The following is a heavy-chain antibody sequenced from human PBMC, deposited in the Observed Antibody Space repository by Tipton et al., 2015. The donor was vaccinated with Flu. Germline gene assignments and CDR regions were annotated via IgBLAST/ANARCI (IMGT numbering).Heavy chain of an antibody. V-gene: IGHV1-18*04. CDR2: ISAYNGNT. Sequence: QLVQSGAEVKKPGASVKVSCKASGYTFTSYGISWVRQAPGQGLEWMGWISAYNGNTNYAQKLQGRVTMTTDTSTSTAYMELRSLRSEDTAVYYCARVPKRADSGSYFGIDPWGQGTLVTVSS. CDR3: ARVPKRADSGSYFGIDP. CDR1: GYTFTSYG. D-gene: IGHD1-26*01. J-gene: IGHJ5*02.